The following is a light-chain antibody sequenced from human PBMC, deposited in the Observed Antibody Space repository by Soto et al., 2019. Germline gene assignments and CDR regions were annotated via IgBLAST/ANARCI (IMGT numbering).Light chain of an antibody. V-gene: IGLV1-47*01. CDR1: GSNIGTNH. Sequence: QPVLTQPPSVSGTPGQRVSISCSGSGSNIGTNHVYWYQQLPGTAPKLLIYRNDQRPSGVPDRFSGSKSGTSASLAIRGLRSEDEADYYCDAWDDSLSGRVFGGGTKLTVL. CDR3: DAWDDSLSGRV. CDR2: RND. J-gene: IGLJ3*02.